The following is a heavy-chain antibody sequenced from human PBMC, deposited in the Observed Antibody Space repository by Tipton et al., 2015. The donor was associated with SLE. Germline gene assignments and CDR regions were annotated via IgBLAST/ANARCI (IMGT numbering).Heavy chain of an antibody. D-gene: IGHD1-26*01. V-gene: IGHV4-59*01. Sequence: GLVKPSETLSLTCTVSGGSINNYYWSWIRQPPGKGLEWIGYIYYSGSTNYNPSLKSRVTISVDTSKNQFSLKLSSVTAADTAVYYCAREGGSYTAFDYWGQGTLVTVSS. CDR1: GGSINNYY. CDR3: AREGGSYTAFDY. J-gene: IGHJ4*02. CDR2: IYYSGST.